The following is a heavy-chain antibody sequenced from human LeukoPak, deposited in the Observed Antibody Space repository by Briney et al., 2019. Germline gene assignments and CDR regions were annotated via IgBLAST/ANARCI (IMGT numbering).Heavy chain of an antibody. J-gene: IGHJ5*02. D-gene: IGHD2-15*01. CDR2: ISAYNGNT. CDR3: ARGMEYCSGGSCYGPNWFDP. Sequence: ASVKVSCKASGGTFSSYAISWVRQAPGQGLEWMGWISAYNGNTNYAQKLQVRGTMTTDTSTSTAYMELRSLKSDDTAVYYCARGMEYCSGGSCYGPNWFDPWGQGTLVTVSS. CDR1: GGTFSSYA. V-gene: IGHV1-18*01.